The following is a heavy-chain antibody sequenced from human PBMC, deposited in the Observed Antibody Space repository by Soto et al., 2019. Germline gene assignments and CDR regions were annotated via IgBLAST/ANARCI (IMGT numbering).Heavy chain of an antibody. Sequence: PSETLSLTCTVSGDSITSNSYFWAWIRQPPGKGLEWIGSIYYSGTTYYNPSLKSRVTISVDRSKNQFSLKLSSVTAADTAVYYCARGGGGNYYYDSSGYYYNYWGQGTRVTVSS. V-gene: IGHV4-39*01. CDR3: ARGGGGNYYYDSSGYYYNY. D-gene: IGHD3-22*01. CDR2: IYYSGTT. J-gene: IGHJ4*02. CDR1: GDSITSNSYF.